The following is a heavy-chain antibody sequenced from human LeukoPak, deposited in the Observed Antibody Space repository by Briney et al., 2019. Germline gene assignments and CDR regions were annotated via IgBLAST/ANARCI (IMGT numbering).Heavy chain of an antibody. CDR1: GFTFSTYW. V-gene: IGHV3-74*01. CDR2: ISYEGGNT. Sequence: PGGSLRLSCASSGFTFSTYWMHWVRQAPGKGLVGVSRISYEGGNTNYADSVNGRFTISRDNAKNTLSLHMNSLTVEDTAVYYCGILTLSPGWGRGTLVTVSS. D-gene: IGHD2-8*01. J-gene: IGHJ4*02. CDR3: GILTLSPG.